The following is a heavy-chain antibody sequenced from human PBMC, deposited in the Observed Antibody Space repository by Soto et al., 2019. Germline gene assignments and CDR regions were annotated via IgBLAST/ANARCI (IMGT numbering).Heavy chain of an antibody. J-gene: IGHJ4*02. D-gene: IGHD1-26*01. CDR1: GFTFSDYY. Sequence: VGSLRLSCAASGFTFSDYYMSWVRQAPGKGLEWVSYISGRSSSYTNYADSVRGRFTISRDNAQNSLYLQMNSLRVEDTAVYYCTRGPPGGSYFHPTAWGQGTLVTVSS. V-gene: IGHV3-11*06. CDR2: ISGRSSSYT. CDR3: TRGPPGGSYFHPTA.